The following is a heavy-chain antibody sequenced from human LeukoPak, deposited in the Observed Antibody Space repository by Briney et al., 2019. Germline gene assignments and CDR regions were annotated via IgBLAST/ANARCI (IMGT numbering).Heavy chain of an antibody. CDR2: IKQGGSEK. V-gene: IGHV3-7*01. J-gene: IGHJ4*02. D-gene: IGHD4-17*01. CDR1: GFTFNNHW. CDR3: ARGPNYGARVDYLDS. Sequence: GGSLRLSCAASGFTFNNHWMTWVRQAPGKGLEWVASIKQGGSEKYYVDSVKGRFTVSRDDAKNSLYFQMNSLSADDTAVYYCARGPNYGARVDYLDSWGQGTKVTVSS.